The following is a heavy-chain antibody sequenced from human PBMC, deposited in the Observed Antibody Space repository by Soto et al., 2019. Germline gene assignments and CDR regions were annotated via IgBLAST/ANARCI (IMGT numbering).Heavy chain of an antibody. Sequence: PAWSLRLSCAASGFTFSSYAMHWFRQDPGKGLEYVSAISSNGGSTYYANSVKGRFTISRDNSKNTLYLQMGSLRAEDMAVYYCARIHSSGSHNAAFDIWGQGTMVTVSS. J-gene: IGHJ3*02. CDR3: ARIHSSGSHNAAFDI. CDR1: GFTFSSYA. CDR2: ISSNGGST. D-gene: IGHD6-19*01. V-gene: IGHV3-64*01.